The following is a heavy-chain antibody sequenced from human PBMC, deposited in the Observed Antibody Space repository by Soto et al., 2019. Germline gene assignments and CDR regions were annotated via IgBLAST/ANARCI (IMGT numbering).Heavy chain of an antibody. J-gene: IGHJ6*02. CDR3: AKARRAYYYSYGMDV. Sequence: QVQLVESGGGVVQPGRSLRLSCAASGFTFSGYGMHWVRQAPGKGLEWVAVISNHALNKYSADSVKGRFAISRDESRNTLYVQIISLRAEDTAVYYCAKARRAYYYSYGMDVWGQGTTVTVSS. CDR2: ISNHALNK. V-gene: IGHV3-30*18. CDR1: GFTFSGYG.